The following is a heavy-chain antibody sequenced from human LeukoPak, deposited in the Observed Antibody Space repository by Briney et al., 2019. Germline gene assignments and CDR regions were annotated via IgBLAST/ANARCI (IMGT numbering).Heavy chain of an antibody. V-gene: IGHV4-61*01. J-gene: IGHJ4*02. D-gene: IGHD6-19*01. CDR3: ARDLGYSSGWYGGFDY. Sequence: MASETVSLTCSVSGGSVSSGSYYWSWIRQPPGKGLEWIGYIYYSGSTNYNPSLKSRVTISVDASKNQFSLKLSSVTAADTAVYYCARDLGYSSGWYGGFDYWGQGTLVTVSS. CDR2: IYYSGST. CDR1: GGSVSSGSYY.